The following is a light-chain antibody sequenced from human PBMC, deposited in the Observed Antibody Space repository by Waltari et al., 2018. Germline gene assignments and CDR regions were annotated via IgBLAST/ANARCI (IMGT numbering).Light chain of an antibody. Sequence: DIVMTQSPDSLAVSLGGRATINCKSSQSVLYSSNNTNDLAWYQQKPGQPPKLLIYCASTRESGVPDRFSGSGSGTDFTLTISSLQAEDVAVYYCQQYYSTPYTFGQGTKLEIK. V-gene: IGKV4-1*01. J-gene: IGKJ2*01. CDR1: QSVLYSSNNTND. CDR3: QQYYSTPYT. CDR2: CAS.